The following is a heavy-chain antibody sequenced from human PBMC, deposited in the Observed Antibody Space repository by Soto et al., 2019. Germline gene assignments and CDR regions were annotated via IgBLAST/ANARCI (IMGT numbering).Heavy chain of an antibody. CDR3: AREGFGPYFDY. CDR2: ISYTGST. D-gene: IGHD3-10*01. Sequence: QMQLQESGPGLVKPSETLSLTCTVSGGSISSYYWSWIRQAPGKGLEWIGYISYTGSTNYNPSLKSRVTISVDTSKSHFSLKLTSVTAADTAVYYCAREGFGPYFDYWGQRTLVTVSS. CDR1: GGSISSYY. J-gene: IGHJ4*02. V-gene: IGHV4-59*01.